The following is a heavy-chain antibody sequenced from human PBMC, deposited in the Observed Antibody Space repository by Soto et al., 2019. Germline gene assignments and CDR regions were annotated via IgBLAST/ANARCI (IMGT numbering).Heavy chain of an antibody. Sequence: QVQLQESGPGLVQPSGTLSLTCAVSGDSINNSHWWSWVRQTPRKGLEWIGETYHSGTTNYNPSLKTRVTISIDKSKNQVSLKMNSVTAADTAVYYCAREVNSSPARGQNWFDPWGQGTLVTVSA. D-gene: IGHD6-13*01. CDR2: TYHSGTT. V-gene: IGHV4-4*02. CDR3: AREVNSSPARGQNWFDP. CDR1: GDSINNSHW. J-gene: IGHJ5*02.